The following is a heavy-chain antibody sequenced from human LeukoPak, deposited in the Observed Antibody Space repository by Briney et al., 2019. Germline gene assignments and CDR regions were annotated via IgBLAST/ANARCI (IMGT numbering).Heavy chain of an antibody. CDR2: IYTSGST. CDR1: GGSISSSY. J-gene: IGHJ6*04. Sequence: PSETLSLTCTVSGGSISSSYWSWIRQPAGKGLEWIGRIYTSGSTNYNPSLKSRVTISVDTSKNQFSLKLSSVTAADTAVYYCAREEDCSSTSCYVVWGKGTTVTVSS. CDR3: AREEDCSSTSCYVV. D-gene: IGHD2-2*01. V-gene: IGHV4-4*07.